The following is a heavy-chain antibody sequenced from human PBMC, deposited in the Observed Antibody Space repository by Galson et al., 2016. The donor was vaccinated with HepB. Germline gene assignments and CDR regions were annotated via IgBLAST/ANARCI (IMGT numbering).Heavy chain of an antibody. V-gene: IGHV3-23*01. CDR2: MSASGHST. Sequence: SLRLSCATSGFTFSTYAMSWVRQAPGKGLEWVSAMSASGHSTYYADSVKGRFTISRDTSKNTLYLQMNSLRADDTAVYYCACSYCGGDCYSSDFDNWGQGTLVTVSS. D-gene: IGHD2-21*02. J-gene: IGHJ4*02. CDR1: GFTFSTYA. CDR3: ACSYCGGDCYSSDFDN.